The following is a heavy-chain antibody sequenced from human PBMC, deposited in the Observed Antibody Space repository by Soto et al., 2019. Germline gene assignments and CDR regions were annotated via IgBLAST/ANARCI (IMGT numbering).Heavy chain of an antibody. V-gene: IGHV4-34*01. D-gene: IGHD3-22*01. J-gene: IGHJ4*02. CDR3: ASTLTYYYDSSGYYGFDY. CDR2: INHSGST. CDR1: GGSFSGYY. Sequence: SETLSLTCAVYGGSFSGYYWSWIRQPPGKGLEWIGEINHSGSTNYNPSLKSRVTISVDTSKNQFSLKLSSVTAADTAVYYCASTLTYYYDSSGYYGFDYWGQGTLVTVSS.